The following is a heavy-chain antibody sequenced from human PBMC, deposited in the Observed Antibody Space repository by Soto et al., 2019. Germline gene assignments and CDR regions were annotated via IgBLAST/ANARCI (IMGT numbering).Heavy chain of an antibody. CDR3: ARQSSGWYNWFDP. Sequence: QLQLQESGPGLVKPSETLSLTCSVSGGSISSSSYYWGWIRQPPGKGLEGIGSIDYSGSIYYNPSLKSRVTISVDTSKNQFSLKLSSVTAAETAVYYCARQSSGWYNWFDPWGQGTLVTVSS. D-gene: IGHD6-19*01. V-gene: IGHV4-39*01. CDR1: GGSISSSSYY. J-gene: IGHJ5*02. CDR2: IDYSGSI.